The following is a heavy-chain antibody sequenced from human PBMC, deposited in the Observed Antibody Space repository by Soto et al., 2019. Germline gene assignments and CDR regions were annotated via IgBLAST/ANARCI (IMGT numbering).Heavy chain of an antibody. CDR2: IYYTGGT. D-gene: IGHD3-9*01. CDR3: ARTLVTGYSDS. Sequence: QVQLQESGPGLVRPSETLSLTCTVSGGSISAYYWGWVRQPPGKGLEWIGQIYYTGGTRYNPSLKSRVTISVDTSRIHFSLRLNSVTAADTAVYYCARTLVTGYSDSWGQGTLVTVSS. V-gene: IGHV4-59*01. J-gene: IGHJ4*02. CDR1: GGSISAYY.